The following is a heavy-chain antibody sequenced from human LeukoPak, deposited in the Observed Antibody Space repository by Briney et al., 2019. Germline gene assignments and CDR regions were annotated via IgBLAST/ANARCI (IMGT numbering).Heavy chain of an antibody. J-gene: IGHJ3*01. V-gene: IGHV4-4*09. CDR1: GGSMSSYY. CDR3: ARPVYSSGWYPLSV. CDR2: IYASGGT. Sequence: SETLSLTCTVSGGSMSSYYWSWIQQPPGKGLEWIAYIYASGGTNYNPSLRSRVTISVDTPKNQFSLKLSSVTAADTAVYYCARPVYSSGWYPLSVWGQGTMVTVSS. D-gene: IGHD6-19*01.